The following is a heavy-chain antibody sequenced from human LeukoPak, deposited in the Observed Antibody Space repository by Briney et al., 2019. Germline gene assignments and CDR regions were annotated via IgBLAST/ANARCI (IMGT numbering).Heavy chain of an antibody. V-gene: IGHV3-15*01. J-gene: IGHJ4*02. CDR1: GFTFNKAW. CDR2: IKENSVGGTI. Sequence: GGSLRLSCGASGFTFNKAWMSWVRQTPGKGLEWVGRIKENSVGGTIDYATPVQGRFTISRDDSKNTVYLEMNSLKTEDTAVYYCTAGLGLTNDDSWGQGTLVTVSS. CDR3: TAGLGLTNDDS. D-gene: IGHD2-8*01.